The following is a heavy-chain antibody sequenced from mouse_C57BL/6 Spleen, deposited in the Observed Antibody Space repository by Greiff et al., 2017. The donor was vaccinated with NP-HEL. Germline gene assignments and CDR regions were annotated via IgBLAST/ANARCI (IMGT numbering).Heavy chain of an antibody. CDR2: IYPGDGDT. Sequence: VKPGASVKISCKASGYAFSSSWMNWVKQRPGKGLEWIGRIYPGDGDTNYNGKFKGKATLTADKSSSTAYMQLSSLTSEDSAVYFCARESYYGNYVTFDYWGQGTTLTVSS. CDR1: GYAFSSSW. V-gene: IGHV1-82*01. J-gene: IGHJ2*01. D-gene: IGHD2-1*01. CDR3: ARESYYGNYVTFDY.